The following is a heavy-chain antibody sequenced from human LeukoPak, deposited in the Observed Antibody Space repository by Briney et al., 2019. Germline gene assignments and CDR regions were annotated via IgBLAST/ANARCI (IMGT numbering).Heavy chain of an antibody. D-gene: IGHD6-13*01. CDR2: ISYDGSNK. CDR3: AKDLGYSSSWTDY. Sequence: PGRSLRLSCAASGFTFSSYGMHWVRQAPGKGLEWVAVISYDGSNKYYADSVKGRFTISRDNSKNTLYLQMNSLRAEDTAVYYCAKDLGYSSSWTDYWGQGTLVTVSS. J-gene: IGHJ4*02. CDR1: GFTFSSYG. V-gene: IGHV3-30*18.